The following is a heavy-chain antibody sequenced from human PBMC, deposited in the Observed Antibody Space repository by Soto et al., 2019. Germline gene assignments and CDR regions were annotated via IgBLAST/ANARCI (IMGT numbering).Heavy chain of an antibody. CDR3: AKPIQPITIFGVPQGGFDY. J-gene: IGHJ4*02. V-gene: IGHV3-30*18. CDR2: ISYDGSNK. CDR1: GFTFSSYG. D-gene: IGHD3-3*01. Sequence: GGSLRLSCAASGFTFSSYGMHWVRQAPGKGLEWVAVISYDGSNKYYADSVKGRFTISRDNSKNTLYLQMNSPRAEDTAVYYCAKPIQPITIFGVPQGGFDYWGQGTLVTVSS.